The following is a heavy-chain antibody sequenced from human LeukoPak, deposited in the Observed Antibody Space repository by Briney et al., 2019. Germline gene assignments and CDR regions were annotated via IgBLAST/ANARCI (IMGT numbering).Heavy chain of an antibody. CDR2: INPNSGGT. V-gene: IGHV1-2*04. D-gene: IGHD6-19*01. Sequence: ASVKVSCKASGYTFTGYYMHWVRQAPGQGLEWMGWINPNSGGTNYAQKFQAWVTMTRDTSISTAYMELSRLRSDDTAVYYCAREVPGIAVAGVYYFDYWGQGTLVTVSS. J-gene: IGHJ4*02. CDR3: AREVPGIAVAGVYYFDY. CDR1: GYTFTGYY.